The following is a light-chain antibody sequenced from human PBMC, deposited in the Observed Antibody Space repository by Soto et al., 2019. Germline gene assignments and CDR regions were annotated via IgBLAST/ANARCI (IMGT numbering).Light chain of an antibody. V-gene: IGLV3-21*02. CDR3: QVWDSSRDHVV. CDR1: NIGSKS. Sequence: SYELTQPPSVSLAPGQTARITCGGNNIGSKSVHWYQQKPGQAPLLVVYDDTDRPSGIPERFSGSNSGNTATLTITWVEAGDEADYYCQVWDSSRDHVVFGGGTKVTVL. J-gene: IGLJ2*01. CDR2: DDT.